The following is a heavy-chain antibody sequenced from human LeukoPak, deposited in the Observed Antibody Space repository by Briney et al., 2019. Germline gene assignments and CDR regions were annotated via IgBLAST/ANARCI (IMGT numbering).Heavy chain of an antibody. V-gene: IGHV4-59*12. CDR2: IYYSGST. J-gene: IGHJ6*02. CDR3: ARGPYSSGWSNYYYGMDV. D-gene: IGHD6-19*01. CDR1: GGSISSYY. Sequence: SETLSLTCTVSGGSISSYYWSWIRQPPGKGLEWIGYIYYSGSTNYNPSLKSRVTISVDTSKNQFSLKLSSVTAADTAVYYCARGPYSSGWSNYYYGMDVWGQGTTVTVSS.